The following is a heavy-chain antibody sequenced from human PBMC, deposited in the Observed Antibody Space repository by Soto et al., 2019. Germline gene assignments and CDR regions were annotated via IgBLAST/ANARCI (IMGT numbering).Heavy chain of an antibody. CDR2: IWYDGSNK. Sequence: QVQLVESGGGVVQPGRSLRLSCAASGFTFSSYGMHWVRQAPGKGLEWVAVIWYDGSNKYYADSVKGRFTISRDNSKNTLYLQMNSLRAEDMAVYYCARVPTVTPVFFDYWGQGTLVTVSS. CDR3: ARVPTVTPVFFDY. CDR1: GFTFSSYG. V-gene: IGHV3-33*01. J-gene: IGHJ4*02. D-gene: IGHD4-17*01.